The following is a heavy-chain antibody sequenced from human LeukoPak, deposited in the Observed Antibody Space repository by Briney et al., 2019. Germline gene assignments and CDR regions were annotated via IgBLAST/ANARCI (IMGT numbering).Heavy chain of an antibody. J-gene: IGHJ3*02. CDR1: GFTFSSYS. Sequence: GGSLRLSCAASGFTFSSYSMNWVRQAPGKGLEWVSYISGWSSTTYYADSVKGRFTISRDNSKNTLDLQMNSLRAEDTAVYYCARGPSARFFGVAKGAFDIWGQGTMVTVSS. CDR2: ISGWSSTT. V-gene: IGHV3-48*01. CDR3: ARGPSARFFGVAKGAFDI. D-gene: IGHD3-3*01.